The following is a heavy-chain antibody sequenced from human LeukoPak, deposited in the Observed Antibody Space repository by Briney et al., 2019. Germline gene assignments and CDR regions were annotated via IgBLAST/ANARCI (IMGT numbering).Heavy chain of an antibody. CDR3: AISYDSSGYYYF. CDR2: INPNSGGT. Sequence: ASVKVSCKASGYTFTGYYMHWVRQAPGQGLEWMGWINPNSGGTNYAQKFQGRVTMTRDMSTSTVYMELSSLRSEDTAVYYCAISYDSSGYYYFWGQGTLVTVSS. CDR1: GYTFTGYY. D-gene: IGHD3-22*01. J-gene: IGHJ4*02. V-gene: IGHV1-2*02.